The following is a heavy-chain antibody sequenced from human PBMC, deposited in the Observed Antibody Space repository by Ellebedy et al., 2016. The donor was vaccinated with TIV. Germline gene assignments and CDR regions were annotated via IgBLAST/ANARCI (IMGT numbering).Heavy chain of an antibody. Sequence: GESLKISCAASGFTFSSYSMNWVRQAPGKGLEWVSSISSSSSYIYYADSVKGRFTISRDNAKNSLYLQMNSLRAEDTALYHCARERYSYGNFDYWGQGTLVTVSS. V-gene: IGHV3-21*04. CDR3: ARERYSYGNFDY. CDR2: ISSSSSYI. CDR1: GFTFSSYS. D-gene: IGHD5-18*01. J-gene: IGHJ4*02.